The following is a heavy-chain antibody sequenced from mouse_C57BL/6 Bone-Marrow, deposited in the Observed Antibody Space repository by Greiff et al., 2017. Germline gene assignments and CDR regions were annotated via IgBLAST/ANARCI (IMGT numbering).Heavy chain of an antibody. D-gene: IGHD1-1*01. CDR1: GFNIKDDY. CDR3: TFITTVPGDY. J-gene: IGHJ2*01. CDR2: IDPENGDT. Sequence: EVQLQESGAELVRPGASVKLSCTASGFNIKDDYMHWVKQRPEQGLEWFGWIDPENGDTEYASKFPGKATITAHTSANTDYLQLSSLASEDNAVYYCTFITTVPGDYWGQGTTLTVSS. V-gene: IGHV14-4*01.